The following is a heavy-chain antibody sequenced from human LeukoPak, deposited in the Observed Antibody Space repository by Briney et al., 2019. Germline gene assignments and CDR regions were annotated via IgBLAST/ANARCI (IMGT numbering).Heavy chain of an antibody. CDR3: ARDIDTAAGTGDAFDI. J-gene: IGHJ3*02. D-gene: IGHD6-13*01. V-gene: IGHV3-7*03. CDR2: IKQDGSEK. Sequence: GGSLRLSCAASGLTFSSYWMSWVRQAPGKGLEWVANIKQDGSEKYYVDSVKGRFTISRDNAKNSLYLQMNSLRAEDTAAYYCARDIDTAAGTGDAFDIWGQGTMVTVSS. CDR1: GLTFSSYW.